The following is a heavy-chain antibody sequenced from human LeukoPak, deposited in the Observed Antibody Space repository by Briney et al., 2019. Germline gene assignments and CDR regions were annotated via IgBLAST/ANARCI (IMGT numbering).Heavy chain of an antibody. J-gene: IGHJ4*02. V-gene: IGHV4-59*08. CDR3: ARVTGYMIEDYFDY. CDR2: IYYSGST. D-gene: IGHD3-22*01. Sequence: SETLSLTCTVSGGSISSYYWSWIRQPPGKGLEWIGYIYYSGSTNYNPSLKSRVTISVDTSKNQFSLKLSSVTAADTALYYCARVTGYMIEDYFDYWGQGTLVTVSS. CDR1: GGSISSYY.